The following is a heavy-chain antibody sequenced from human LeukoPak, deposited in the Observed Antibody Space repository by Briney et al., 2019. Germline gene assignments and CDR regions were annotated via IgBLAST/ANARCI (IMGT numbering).Heavy chain of an antibody. CDR3: ARVIDSSGFNWFDP. CDR2: INSNSADT. D-gene: IGHD6-19*01. V-gene: IGHV1-2*02. CDR1: GYSFIDYY. J-gene: IGHJ5*02. Sequence: GASVKVSCKTSGYSFIDYYIHWVRQAPGQGLEWMGWINSNSADTNYAQNFQGRVTMTRDMSTSTVYMELSSLRSEDTAVYYCARVIDSSGFNWFDPWGQGTLVTVSS.